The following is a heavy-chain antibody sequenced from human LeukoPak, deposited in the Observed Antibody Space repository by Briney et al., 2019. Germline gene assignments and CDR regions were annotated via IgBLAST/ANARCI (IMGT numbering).Heavy chain of an antibody. J-gene: IGHJ4*02. CDR1: GFTFSSYS. CDR3: ARDLEAYYGSGSYDTRPFDY. V-gene: IGHV3-21*01. CDR2: ISSSSSYI. D-gene: IGHD3-10*01. Sequence: PGGSLRLSCAASGFTFSSYSMNWARQAPGKGLEWVSSISSSSSYIYYADSVKGRFTISRDNAKNSLYLQMNSLRAEDTAVYYCARDLEAYYGSGSYDTRPFDYWGQGTLVTVSS.